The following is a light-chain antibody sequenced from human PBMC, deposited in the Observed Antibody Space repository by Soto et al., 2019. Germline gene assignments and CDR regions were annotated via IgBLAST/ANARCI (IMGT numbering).Light chain of an antibody. CDR1: QTISSNY. J-gene: IGKJ1*01. CDR2: GAS. Sequence: EIVLTQSPGTLSLSPGERATLSCRATQTISSNYLAWYQQKPGQAPKLLIHGASTRATGIPDRFSGSGSGTDFTLTISRLEPEDFATYYCQHYNSYSEAFGQGTKVELK. CDR3: QHYNSYSEA. V-gene: IGKV3-20*01.